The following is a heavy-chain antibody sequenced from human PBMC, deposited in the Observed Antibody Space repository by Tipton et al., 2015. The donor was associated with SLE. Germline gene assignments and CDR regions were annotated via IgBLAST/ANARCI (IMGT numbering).Heavy chain of an antibody. D-gene: IGHD3-3*01. CDR3: ARESSITIFGVVMGANGMDV. CDR1: GYSISSGYY. J-gene: IGHJ6*02. V-gene: IGHV4-38-2*02. Sequence: TLSLTCTVSGYSISSGYYWGWIRQPPGKGLEWIGSIYHSGSTYYNPSLKSRVTISVDTSKNQFSLKLSSVTAADTAVYYCARESSITIFGVVMGANGMDVWGQGTTVTVSS. CDR2: IYHSGST.